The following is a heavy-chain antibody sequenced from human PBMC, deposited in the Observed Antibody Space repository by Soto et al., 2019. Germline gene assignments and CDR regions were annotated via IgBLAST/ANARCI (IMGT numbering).Heavy chain of an antibody. CDR2: ITSSSDRT. J-gene: IGHJ4*02. CDR3: AEGGFYDGFDY. CDR1: GFTFSNFA. V-gene: IGHV3-23*01. Sequence: GSLRLSCAASGFTFSNFAVSWVRQAPGKGLEWVSSITSSSDRTYYAASVKGRFTISRDNSKNTLFLQMNSLRAEDTAVYYCAEGGFYDGFDYWGQGTLVTVSS. D-gene: IGHD5-12*01.